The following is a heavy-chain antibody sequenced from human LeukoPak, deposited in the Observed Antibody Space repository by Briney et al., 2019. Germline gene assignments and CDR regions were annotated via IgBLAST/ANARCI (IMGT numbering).Heavy chain of an antibody. CDR3: ARAYDILTGPAGY. CDR1: VYTFTSYG. CDR2: MSAYNGNT. Sequence: ASVKLSCKASVYTFTSYGISWVRQAPGHQLEWMGWMSAYNGNTNSAQKLQGRVTMTTDTRTSTAYTELRSLRPHDTAVYICARAYDILTGPAGYWGQGTLVTVSS. J-gene: IGHJ4*02. D-gene: IGHD3-9*01. V-gene: IGHV1-18*01.